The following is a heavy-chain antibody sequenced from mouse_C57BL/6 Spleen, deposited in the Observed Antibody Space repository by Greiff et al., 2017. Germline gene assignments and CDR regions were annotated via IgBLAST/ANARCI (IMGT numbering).Heavy chain of an antibody. Sequence: QVQLQQSGAELAKPGASVKLSCKASGYTFTSYWMHWLKQRPGQGLEWICYINPSSGYTKYNQKFKDKATLTADKYSRTAYMQLSSLTYEDSAVYYCAKPFNYYGSSYDYARDYWGQGTSVTVSS. D-gene: IGHD1-1*01. CDR3: AKPFNYYGSSYDYARDY. CDR2: INPSSGYT. V-gene: IGHV1-7*01. J-gene: IGHJ4*01. CDR1: GYTFTSYW.